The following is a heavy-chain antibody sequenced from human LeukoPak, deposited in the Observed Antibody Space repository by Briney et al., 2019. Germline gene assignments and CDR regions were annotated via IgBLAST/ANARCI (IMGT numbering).Heavy chain of an antibody. D-gene: IGHD4-17*01. CDR3: AKDSSAVTGYYYYYMDV. J-gene: IGHJ6*03. V-gene: IGHV3-23*01. CDR2: ISGSGGST. Sequence: GGSLRLSCAASGFTFSSYAMSWVRQAPGKGLEWVSAISGSGGSTYYADSVKGRFTISRDNSKNTLYLQMNSLRAEDTAVYYCAKDSSAVTGYYYYYMDVWGKGTTVTASS. CDR1: GFTFSSYA.